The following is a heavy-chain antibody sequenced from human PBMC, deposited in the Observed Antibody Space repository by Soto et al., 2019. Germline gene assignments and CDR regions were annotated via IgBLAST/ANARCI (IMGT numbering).Heavy chain of an antibody. CDR1: GGSVSSGSYY. D-gene: IGHD5-18*01. V-gene: IGHV4-61*01. CDR2: IYYSGST. J-gene: IGHJ5*02. CDR3: ARGVPYSYGYVSWFDP. Sequence: SETLSLTCTVSGGSVSSGSYYWSWIRQPPGKGLEWIGYIYYSGSTNYNPSLKSRVTISVDTSKNQFSLKPSSVTAADTAVYYCARGVPYSYGYVSWFDPWGQGTLVTVSS.